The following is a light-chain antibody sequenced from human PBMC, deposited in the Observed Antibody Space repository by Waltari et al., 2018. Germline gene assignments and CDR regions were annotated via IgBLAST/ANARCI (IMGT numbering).Light chain of an antibody. V-gene: IGKV3-15*01. CDR3: QQYSNWPPWT. J-gene: IGKJ1*01. CDR2: DAS. CDR1: QSDSNN. Sequence: EVVMTQSPVTLSVSPGERATLSCRASQSDSNNLAWYQHKPGQAPRLVMYDASTRASGPPARFSGTGSGREFTLTINSLQSEDVAIYYCQQYSNWPPWTFGQGTTVEIK.